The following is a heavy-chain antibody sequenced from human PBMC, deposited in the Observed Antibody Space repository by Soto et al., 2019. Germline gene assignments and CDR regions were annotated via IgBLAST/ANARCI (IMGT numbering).Heavy chain of an antibody. CDR2: IYYSGNT. CDR3: ARDRSNNDY. J-gene: IGHJ4*02. CDR1: GGSISSYY. Sequence: SETLSLTCTVSGGSISSYYWSWIRQPPGKGLEWIGYIYYSGNTDYAQKLQGRVTMTADTSTSTAYMELVSLTSDDTAIYYCARDRSNNDYWGQGTLVTVSS. V-gene: IGHV4-59*01.